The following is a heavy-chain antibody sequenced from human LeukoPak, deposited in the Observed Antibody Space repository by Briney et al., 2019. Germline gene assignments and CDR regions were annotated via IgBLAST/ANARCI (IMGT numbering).Heavy chain of an antibody. D-gene: IGHD3-9*01. J-gene: IGHJ4*02. CDR2: ISWNSGSI. Sequence: PGRSLRLSCAASGFTFDDYAMHWVRQAPGKGLEWVSGISWNSGSIGYADSVKGRFTVSRDDAANSLYLQMTSLRVEDTAVYYCARGRLGGHFNWMPSPPDYWGQGTLVTVSS. CDR1: GFTFDDYA. CDR3: ARGRLGGHFNWMPSPPDY. V-gene: IGHV3-9*01.